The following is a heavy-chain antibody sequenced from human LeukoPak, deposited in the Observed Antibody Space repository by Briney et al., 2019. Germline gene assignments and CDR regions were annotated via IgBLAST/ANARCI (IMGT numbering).Heavy chain of an antibody. Sequence: ASVKLSCKSSAYTFTSNGFSWVRQAPGQGLEWMGWISAYNGNTNYAQKLQGRVTMTTDTSTSTAYMELRSLRSDDTAVYYCARDIRWGPPRIDYWGQGTLVTVSS. V-gene: IGHV1-18*01. D-gene: IGHD3-3*02. J-gene: IGHJ4*02. CDR1: AYTFTSNG. CDR2: ISAYNGNT. CDR3: ARDIRWGPPRIDY.